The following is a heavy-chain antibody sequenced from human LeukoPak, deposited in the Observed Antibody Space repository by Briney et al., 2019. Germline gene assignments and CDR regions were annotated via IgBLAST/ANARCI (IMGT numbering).Heavy chain of an antibody. V-gene: IGHV4-4*07. CDR2: IYISGST. CDR1: GASISTYY. J-gene: IGHJ4*02. CDR3: ASLYSGSY. Sequence: SETLSITCTVSGASISTYYWSWMRQPAGKGLEWIGRIYISGSTNYNPSLESRVTISVDTSKNQFSLKLSSVTAADTAVYYCASLYSGSYWGQGTLVTVSS. D-gene: IGHD1-26*01.